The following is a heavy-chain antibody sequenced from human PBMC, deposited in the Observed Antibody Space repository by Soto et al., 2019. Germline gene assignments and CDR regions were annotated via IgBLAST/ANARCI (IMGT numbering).Heavy chain of an antibody. D-gene: IGHD5-12*01. Sequence: PGGSLRLSCTASGFTFGDYAMSWFRQAPGKGLEWVGFIRSKAYGGTTEYAASVKGRFTISRDDSKSIAYLQMNSLKTEDTAVYYCAKDPLIVATIHWFDPWGQGTLVTV. CDR3: AKDPLIVATIHWFDP. J-gene: IGHJ5*02. CDR1: GFTFGDYA. V-gene: IGHV3-49*03. CDR2: IRSKAYGGTT.